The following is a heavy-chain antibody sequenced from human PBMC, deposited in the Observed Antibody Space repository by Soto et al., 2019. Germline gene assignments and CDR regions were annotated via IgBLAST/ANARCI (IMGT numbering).Heavy chain of an antibody. J-gene: IGHJ3*02. V-gene: IGHV1-46*01. CDR2: INATGGST. CDR1: GYTFTSYG. D-gene: IGHD3-22*01. CDR3: ARANIYYDSSGYRKDAFDI. Sequence: KVSCKASGYTFTSYGISWVRQAPGQGLEWMGIINATGGSTSYAQKFQGRVTMTSDTSTSTVYMELSRLISEDTAVYYCARANIYYDSSGYRKDAFDIWGQGTKVTVSS.